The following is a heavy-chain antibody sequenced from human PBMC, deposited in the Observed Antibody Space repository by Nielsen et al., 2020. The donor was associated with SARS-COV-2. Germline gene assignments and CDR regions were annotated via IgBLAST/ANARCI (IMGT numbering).Heavy chain of an antibody. J-gene: IGHJ6*02. CDR2: INPNSGGT. V-gene: IGHV1-2*06. CDR3: ARGIVVVPAASYYYYGMDV. CDR1: EYSFSDYY. Sequence: ASVKVSCKASEYSFSDYYVHWVRQAPGQGLEWMGRINPNSGGTDYAQKFQGRVTMTRDTSISTAYMELSRLRSDDTAVYYCARGIVVVPAASYYYYGMDVWGQGTTVTVSS. D-gene: IGHD2-2*01.